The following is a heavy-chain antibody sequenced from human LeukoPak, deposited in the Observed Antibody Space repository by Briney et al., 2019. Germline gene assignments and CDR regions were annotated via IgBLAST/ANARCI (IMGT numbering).Heavy chain of an antibody. CDR3: ARVSTTVAGSDYLDY. CDR2: IRKRPNSYTT. D-gene: IGHD6-19*01. Sequence: PGGSLRLSCAASGVTFSDHFMDWVRQAPGKGLEWVGRIRKRPNSYTTEYAASVQGRFAISRDDSKNSLYLQMNSLKTEDTAVYYCARVSTTVAGSDYLDYWGQGTQVTISS. V-gene: IGHV3-72*01. CDR1: GVTFSDHF. J-gene: IGHJ4*02.